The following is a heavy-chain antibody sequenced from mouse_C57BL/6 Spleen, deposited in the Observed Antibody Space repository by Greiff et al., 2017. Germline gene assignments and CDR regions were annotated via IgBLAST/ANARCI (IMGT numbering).Heavy chain of an antibody. CDR1: GYSITSGYY. D-gene: IGHD2-4*01. V-gene: IGHV3-6*01. CDR3: ARGGLRRRENAMDY. Sequence: VQLKESGPGLVKPSQSLPLTCSVTGYSITSGYYWNWIRQFPGNKLEWMGYISYDGSNNYNPSLKNRISITRDTSKNQFFLKLNSVTTEDTATYYCARGGLRRRENAMDYWGQGTSVTVSS. CDR2: ISYDGSN. J-gene: IGHJ4*01.